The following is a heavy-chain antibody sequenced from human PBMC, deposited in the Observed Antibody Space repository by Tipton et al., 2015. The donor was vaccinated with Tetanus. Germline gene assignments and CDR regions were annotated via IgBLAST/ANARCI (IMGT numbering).Heavy chain of an antibody. CDR3: ARGGLTPYEKDY. CDR2: INHSGST. D-gene: IGHD3-3*01. V-gene: IGHV4-34*01. J-gene: IGHJ4*02. Sequence: TLSLTCAVYGGSFSGYNLSWVRPPPGKGVGVIGDINHSGSTNYSPSLKSRVTISVDTSKNQFSLNLNSVTAADTAVYYCARGGLTPYEKDYWGQGTLVTVSS. CDR1: GGSFSGYN.